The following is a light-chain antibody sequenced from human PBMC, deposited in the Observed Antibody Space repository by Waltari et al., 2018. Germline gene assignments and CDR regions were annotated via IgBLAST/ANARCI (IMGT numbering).Light chain of an antibody. V-gene: IGKV1-39*01. CDR1: QSISSY. CDR2: AAS. J-gene: IGKJ1*01. CDR3: QQSYSTPPWG. Sequence: DIQMTQSPSSLSASVGDRVTIPCRASQSISSYLNWYQQKPGKAPKLLIYAASSLQSGVPSRFSGSGSGTDFTLTISSLQPEDFATYYCQQSYSTPPWGFGQGTKVEIK.